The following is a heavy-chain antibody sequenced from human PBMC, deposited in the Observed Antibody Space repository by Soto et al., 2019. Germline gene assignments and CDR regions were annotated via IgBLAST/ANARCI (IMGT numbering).Heavy chain of an antibody. CDR1: GGSISSYY. CDR3: ATQTANFCGSGSYYLPFDY. V-gene: IGHV4-59*01. CDR2: IYYSGST. Sequence: QVQLQDSGPGLVKPSETLSLTCTVSGGSISSYYWTWIRQPPGKGLEWIGNIYYSGSTTYNPSLKSRVTISVDTSKNQFSLRLSSVTAADTAVYYCATQTANFCGSGSYYLPFDYWGQGTLVTVSS. D-gene: IGHD3-10*01. J-gene: IGHJ4*02.